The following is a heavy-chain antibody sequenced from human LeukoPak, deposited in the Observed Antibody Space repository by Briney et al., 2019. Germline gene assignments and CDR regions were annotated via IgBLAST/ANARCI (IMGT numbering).Heavy chain of an antibody. Sequence: SETLSLICTVSGGSISRYYWSWIRQPPGKGLEWIGYIYYSGSTNYNPSLKSRVTISVDTSKNQFSLKLSSVTAADTAVYYCARHDMDVAGAGLDYFDYWGQGTLVTVSS. CDR2: IYYSGST. CDR1: GGSISRYY. J-gene: IGHJ4*02. CDR3: ARHDMDVAGAGLDYFDY. V-gene: IGHV4-59*08. D-gene: IGHD1-26*01.